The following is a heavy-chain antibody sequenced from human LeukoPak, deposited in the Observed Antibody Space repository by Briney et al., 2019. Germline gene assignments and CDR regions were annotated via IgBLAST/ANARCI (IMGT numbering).Heavy chain of an antibody. CDR3: ARDGLFPPRAAPDAFDI. D-gene: IGHD6-6*01. CDR2: IYSGGST. Sequence: GGSLRLSCAASGFTVSSNYMSWVRQAPGKGLEWVLVIYSGGSTYYADSVKGRFTISRDNSKNTLYLQMNSLRAEDTAVYYCARDGLFPPRAAPDAFDIWGQGTMVTVSS. J-gene: IGHJ3*02. V-gene: IGHV3-53*01. CDR1: GFTVSSNY.